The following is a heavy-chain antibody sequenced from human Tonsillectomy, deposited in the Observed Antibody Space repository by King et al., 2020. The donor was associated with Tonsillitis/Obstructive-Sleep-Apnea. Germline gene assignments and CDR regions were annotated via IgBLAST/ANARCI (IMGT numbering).Heavy chain of an antibody. V-gene: IGHV3-23*04. Sequence: VQLVESGGGLVQPGESLRLSCAASGFTFNSYALTWVRQAPGKGLEWVSSISASGVGTHYADSVKGRFTISRDDSKNPLFLQMNSLRADDTAVDYCAKPTVGIAVSGPAAWGQGTLVTVAS. CDR3: AKPTVGIAVSGPAA. D-gene: IGHD6-19*01. CDR1: GFTFNSYA. J-gene: IGHJ4*02. CDR2: ISASGVGT.